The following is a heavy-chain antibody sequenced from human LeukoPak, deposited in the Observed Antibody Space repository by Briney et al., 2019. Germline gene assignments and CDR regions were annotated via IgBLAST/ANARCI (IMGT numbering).Heavy chain of an antibody. Sequence: PGGSLRLSCAASGFTFSSYGMHWVRQAPGKGLEWVAFIRYDGSNKYYADSVKGRFTISRDNSKNTLYLQMNSLRAEDTAVYYCAKVSNIVVVTATFDYWGQGTLVTVSS. CDR2: IRYDGSNK. CDR1: GFTFSSYG. CDR3: AKVSNIVVVTATFDY. D-gene: IGHD2-21*02. V-gene: IGHV3-30*02. J-gene: IGHJ4*02.